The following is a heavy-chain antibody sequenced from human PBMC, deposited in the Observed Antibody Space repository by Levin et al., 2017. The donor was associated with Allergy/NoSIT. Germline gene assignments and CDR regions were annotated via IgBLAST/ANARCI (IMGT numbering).Heavy chain of an antibody. D-gene: IGHD4-17*01. CDR2: FDPEDGET. Sequence: PGESLKISCKVSGYTLTELSMHWVRQAPGKGLEWMGGFDPEDGETIYAQKFQGRVTMTEDTSTDTAYMELSSLRSEDTAVYYCATLSHMTTVTTHPLPGAFDIWGQGTMVTVSS. CDR3: ATLSHMTTVTTHPLPGAFDI. V-gene: IGHV1-24*01. CDR1: GYTLTELS. J-gene: IGHJ3*02.